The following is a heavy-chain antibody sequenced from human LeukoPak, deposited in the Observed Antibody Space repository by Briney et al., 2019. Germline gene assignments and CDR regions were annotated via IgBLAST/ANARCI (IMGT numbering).Heavy chain of an antibody. V-gene: IGHV4-59*01. CDR3: ARGRYSSGWMDFDY. J-gene: IGHJ4*02. Sequence: SETLSLTCTVSGGSISSYYWSWIRQPPGKGLEWIGYIYYSGSTNYNPSLKSQVTISVDTSKNQSSLKLSSVTAADTAVYYCARGRYSSGWMDFDYWGQGTLVTVSS. D-gene: IGHD6-19*01. CDR2: IYYSGST. CDR1: GGSISSYY.